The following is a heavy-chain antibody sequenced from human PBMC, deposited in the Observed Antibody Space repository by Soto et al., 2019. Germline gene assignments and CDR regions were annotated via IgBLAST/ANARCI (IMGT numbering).Heavy chain of an antibody. CDR1: GGSISSSSYY. V-gene: IGHV4-39*01. Sequence: SETLSLTCTVSGGSISSSSYYWGWIRQPPGKGLEWIGSIYYSGSTYYNPSLKSRVTISVDTSKNQFSLKLSSVTAADTAVYYCASQYYDFWSGYYYFDYWGQGTLVTVPS. CDR3: ASQYYDFWSGYYYFDY. J-gene: IGHJ4*02. CDR2: IYYSGST. D-gene: IGHD3-3*01.